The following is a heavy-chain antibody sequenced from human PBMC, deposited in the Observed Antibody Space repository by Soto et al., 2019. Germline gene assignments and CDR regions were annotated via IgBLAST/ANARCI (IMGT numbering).Heavy chain of an antibody. V-gene: IGHV4-30-2*01. Sequence: QLQLQESGSGLVKPSQTLSLTCTVSGGSINSGGYSWIWIRQPPGKGLEWIGYIYHTGNTFYNPSLQSRVTISGDQSTNQFSLSLGSVTAADTAMYYCARVERTLSTPFAYGMDVWGQGTTVTVSS. D-gene: IGHD2-2*01. CDR2: IYHTGNT. CDR3: ARVERTLSTPFAYGMDV. J-gene: IGHJ6*02. CDR1: GGSINSGGYS.